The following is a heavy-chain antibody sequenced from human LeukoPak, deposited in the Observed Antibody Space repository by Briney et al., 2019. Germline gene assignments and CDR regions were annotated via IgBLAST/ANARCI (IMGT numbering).Heavy chain of an antibody. CDR3: VRDVGIPYGSGFDY. D-gene: IGHD3-10*01. CDR1: GFTFSDSS. Sequence: GGSLRLSCEASGFTFSDSSMNWVRQAPGKALEWVSYISSTSSPIFYADSVKGRFTISRDNAKNSLYLQMNSLRVEDTAVYYCVRDVGIPYGSGFDYWGQGTLVTVPS. J-gene: IGHJ4*02. CDR2: ISSTSSPI. V-gene: IGHV3-48*04.